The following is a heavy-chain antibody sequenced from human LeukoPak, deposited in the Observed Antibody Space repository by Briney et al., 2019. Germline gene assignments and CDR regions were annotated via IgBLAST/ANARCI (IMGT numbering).Heavy chain of an antibody. CDR1: GFTFSSYW. CDR2: IKQDGREK. V-gene: IGHV3-7*01. Sequence: GGSLRLSCAASGFTFSSYWMSWVRPAPGEGREWVANIKQDGREKYHVDSVKGRFTISRDNAKNSLYPQMNSLRAEDTAVYYCASALLFSAAGRNDAFDIWGQGTMVTVSS. J-gene: IGHJ3*02. CDR3: ASALLFSAAGRNDAFDI. D-gene: IGHD6-13*01.